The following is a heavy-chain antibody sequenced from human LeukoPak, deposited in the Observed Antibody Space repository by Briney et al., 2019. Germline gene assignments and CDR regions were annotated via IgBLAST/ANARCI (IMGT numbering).Heavy chain of an antibody. D-gene: IGHD3-22*01. J-gene: IGHJ4*02. CDR2: IYPGDSDT. CDR1: GYSFTSYW. CDR3: ARRADYYDSSGYHPLFDY. Sequence: GESLKISCKGSGYSFTSYWIGWVRQMPGKGLEWMGIIYPGDSDTRYSPSFQGQVTISADKSISTAYLQWSSLKASDTAMYYCARRADYYDSSGYHPLFDYWGQGTLVTVSS. V-gene: IGHV5-51*01.